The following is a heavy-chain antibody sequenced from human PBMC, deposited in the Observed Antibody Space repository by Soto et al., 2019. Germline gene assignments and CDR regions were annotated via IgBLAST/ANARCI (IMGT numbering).Heavy chain of an antibody. CDR3: ARRYGYYFDY. V-gene: IGHV4-59*08. D-gene: IGHD4-17*01. Sequence: QVQLQESGPGLVKPSETLSLTCTVSGGCISSYYWSWIRQPPGKGLEWIGYIYYSGSTNYNPSLKSRVTISVDTSKNQLSLKLRSVTAADTAVYYCARRYGYYFDYWGQGTLVTVSS. CDR2: IYYSGST. J-gene: IGHJ4*02. CDR1: GGCISSYY.